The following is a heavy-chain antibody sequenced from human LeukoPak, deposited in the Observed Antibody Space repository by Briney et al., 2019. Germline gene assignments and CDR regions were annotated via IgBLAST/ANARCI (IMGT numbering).Heavy chain of an antibody. D-gene: IGHD5-24*01. CDR2: INPNSGGT. Sequence: GASVKVSCKAPGYTFTGYYMHWVRQAPGQGLEWMGRINPNSGGTNYAQKFQGRVTMTRDTSISTAYMELSGLRSDDTAVYYCARALRDGYCDYWGQGTLVTVSS. J-gene: IGHJ4*02. CDR1: GYTFTGYY. CDR3: ARALRDGYCDY. V-gene: IGHV1-2*06.